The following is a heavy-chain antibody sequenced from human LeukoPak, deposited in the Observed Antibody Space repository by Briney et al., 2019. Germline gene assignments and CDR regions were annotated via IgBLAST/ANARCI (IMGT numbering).Heavy chain of an antibody. CDR1: GGSISSYY. CDR3: ASRGATTHADYYGMDV. V-gene: IGHV4-59*01. CDR2: IYYSGST. Sequence: PSETLSLTCTVSGGSISSYYWSWIRQPPGKGLEWIGYIYYSGSTSYNPSLKSRVTISVDTSKNQFSLKLSSVTAADTAVYYCASRGATTHADYYGMDVWGQGTTVTVSS. D-gene: IGHD1-26*01. J-gene: IGHJ6*02.